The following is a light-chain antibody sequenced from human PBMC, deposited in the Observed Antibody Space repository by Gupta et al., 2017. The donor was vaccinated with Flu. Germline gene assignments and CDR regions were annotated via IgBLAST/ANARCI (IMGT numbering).Light chain of an antibody. J-gene: IGKJ2*01. CDR3: QQYGTSPYT. CDR2: GAS. CDR1: LCVSSNY. Sequence: SPGERDTVYCRARLCVSSNYLAWYQQKPGQAPRLLIHGASSRATGVPDKFSGSGSGTDFTLTISSLETEDFAVYYCQQYGTSPYTFGQGTKLEIK. V-gene: IGKV3-20*01.